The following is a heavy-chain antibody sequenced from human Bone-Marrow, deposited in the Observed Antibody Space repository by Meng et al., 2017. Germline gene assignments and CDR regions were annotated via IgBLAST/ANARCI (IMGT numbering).Heavy chain of an antibody. CDR3: ARVITYYYDSSGYYNWYFDL. J-gene: IGHJ2*01. Sequence: SETLSLTCTVSGGSISSGGYYWSWIRQHPGKGLEWIGYIYYSGSTYYNPSLKSRVTISVDTSKNQFSLKLSSVTAADTAVYYCARVITYYYDSSGYYNWYFDLWGRGTLVTVSS. D-gene: IGHD3-22*01. CDR1: GGSISSGGYY. V-gene: IGHV4-31*03. CDR2: IYYSGST.